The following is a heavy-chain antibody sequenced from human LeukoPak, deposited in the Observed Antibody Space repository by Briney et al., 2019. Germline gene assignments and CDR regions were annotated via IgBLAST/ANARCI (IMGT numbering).Heavy chain of an antibody. D-gene: IGHD6-6*01. Sequence: APVKVSCKASGYTFTSYDINWVRQATGQGLEWMGWMNPNSGNTGYAQKFQGRVTITRNTSISTAYMELRSLRSDDTAVYYCARFAQLDYYYYYMDVWGKGTTVTVSS. V-gene: IGHV1-8*03. CDR1: GYTFTSYD. CDR3: ARFAQLDYYYYYMDV. CDR2: MNPNSGNT. J-gene: IGHJ6*03.